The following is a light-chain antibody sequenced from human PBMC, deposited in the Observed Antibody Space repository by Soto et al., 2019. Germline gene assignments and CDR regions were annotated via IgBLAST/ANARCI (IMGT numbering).Light chain of an antibody. CDR2: DAF. V-gene: IGKV1-5*01. CDR1: QSISTW. J-gene: IGKJ1*01. Sequence: DIQMTQSPSTLSASVGERVTITCRASQSISTWLAWYQQKPGKAPKLLIYDAFYLERGVPSRFSGSGSGTVFTLTISSLQSDDLATYYCQQYNSFWTFGQGPKVEI. CDR3: QQYNSFWT.